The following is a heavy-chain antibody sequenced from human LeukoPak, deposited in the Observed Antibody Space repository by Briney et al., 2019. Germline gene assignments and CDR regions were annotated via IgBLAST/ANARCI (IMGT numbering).Heavy chain of an antibody. V-gene: IGHV4-38-2*02. CDR1: GYSISSGYY. Sequence: SETLSLTCTVSGYSISSGYYWGWIRQPPGKGLEWIGSIYRSGSTYYNPSLKSRVTISVDTSKNQFSLKLSSVTAADTAVYYCARVPGPNWFDPWGQGTLVTVSS. CDR3: ARVPGPNWFDP. CDR2: IYRSGST. J-gene: IGHJ5*02.